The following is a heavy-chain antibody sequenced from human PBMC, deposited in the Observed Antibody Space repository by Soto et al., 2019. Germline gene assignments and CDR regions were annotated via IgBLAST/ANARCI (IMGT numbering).Heavy chain of an antibody. CDR1: GGSISSGGYS. CDR2: IYPSGST. V-gene: IGHV4-30-2*01. D-gene: IGHD5-12*01. Sequence: QLQLQESGSGLVKPSQTLSLTCAVSGGSISSGGYSWSWIRQPPGKGLEWIGYIYPSGSTYYNPYLKSRVTLAVDRSKNQFSLKLSSVTAADTAVYYCAAGGGLPRYYWGQGTLVTVSS. CDR3: AAGGGLPRYY. J-gene: IGHJ4*02.